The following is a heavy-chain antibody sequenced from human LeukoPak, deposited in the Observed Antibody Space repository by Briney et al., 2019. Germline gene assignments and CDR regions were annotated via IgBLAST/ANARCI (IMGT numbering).Heavy chain of an antibody. CDR3: AGMSSGWSLGYFDY. Sequence: SETLSLTCTVSGGSISSGSYYWSWIRQPAGKGLEWIGHIYTTGSTNYNPSLKSRVTISVDTSKNQFSLKLSSVTAADTAVYYCAGMSSGWSLGYFDYWGQGTLVTVSS. J-gene: IGHJ4*02. CDR2: IYTTGST. V-gene: IGHV4-61*09. D-gene: IGHD6-19*01. CDR1: GGSISSGSYY.